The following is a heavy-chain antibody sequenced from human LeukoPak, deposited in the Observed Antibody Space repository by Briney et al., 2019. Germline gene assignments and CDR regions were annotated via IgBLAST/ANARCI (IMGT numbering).Heavy chain of an antibody. CDR3: ARDKAPGGYDILTGVYNWFDP. V-gene: IGHV4-4*07. J-gene: IGHJ5*02. CDR2: MYISGST. Sequence: PSETLSLTCTASGGSISSHYWSWIRQPAGKGLEWIGRMYISGSTNYNPSFKSRVTMSVDTSKNHFSLRLTSVTAADTAVYYCARDKAPGGYDILTGVYNWFDPWGQGTLVTVSS. CDR1: GGSISSHY. D-gene: IGHD3-9*01.